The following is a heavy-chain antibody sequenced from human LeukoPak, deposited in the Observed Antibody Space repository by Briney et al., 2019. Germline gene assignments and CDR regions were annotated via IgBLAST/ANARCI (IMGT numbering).Heavy chain of an antibody. V-gene: IGHV3-66*01. CDR1: GFTVSSNY. J-gene: IGHJ4*02. Sequence: GGTLRLSCAASGFTVSSNYMSWVRQASGKGLEWVSVIYSAGSTYYADSVKRRFTISRDNSKNTLYLQLNSLRAEDTAVYYCAREEGPLDYWGQGTLVTVSS. CDR2: IYSAGST. CDR3: AREEGPLDY.